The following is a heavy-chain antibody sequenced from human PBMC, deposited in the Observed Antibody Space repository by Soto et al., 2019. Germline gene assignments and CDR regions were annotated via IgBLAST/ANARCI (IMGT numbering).Heavy chain of an antibody. J-gene: IGHJ4*02. Sequence: GASVKVSCKASGGTFSSYAISWVRQAPGQGLEWMGGIIPIFGTANYAQKFQGRVTITADESTSTAYMELSSLRSEDTAVYYCAREAPGAAIPFIYFDYWGQGTLVTVSS. CDR1: GGTFSSYA. V-gene: IGHV1-69*13. CDR2: IIPIFGTA. CDR3: AREAPGAAIPFIYFDY. D-gene: IGHD2-2*01.